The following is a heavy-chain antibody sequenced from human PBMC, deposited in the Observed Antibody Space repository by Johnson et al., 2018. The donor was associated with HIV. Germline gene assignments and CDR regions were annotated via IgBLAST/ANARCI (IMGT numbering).Heavy chain of an antibody. D-gene: IGHD3-10*01. CDR2: IERHSRT. V-gene: IGHV3-53*01. Sequence: VQLVESGGGLIQPGGSLRLSCAASGFTVSTNYMGWVRLAPGKGLEWVSYIERHSRTDYADSVKGRFTVSRDSSKNTLYLQMNSLRVEDTAVYYCASSSLAWGVDAFDIWGQGTKVTVSS. CDR3: ASSSLAWGVDAFDI. J-gene: IGHJ3*02. CDR1: GFTVSTNY.